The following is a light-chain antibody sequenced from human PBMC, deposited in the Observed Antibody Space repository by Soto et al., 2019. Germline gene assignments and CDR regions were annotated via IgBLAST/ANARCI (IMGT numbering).Light chain of an antibody. Sequence: EIVWTQSPGTLSLSPGERATLSCSASQSVNSNYLAWYQRKPGHAPRLLIYGASNRATDIPYRFSDSGSGTDFTLNITRLEAEDFAVYSCQQYDSTPPTFGQGTKVEVK. CDR3: QQYDSTPPT. J-gene: IGKJ1*01. CDR2: GAS. CDR1: QSVNSNY. V-gene: IGKV3-20*01.